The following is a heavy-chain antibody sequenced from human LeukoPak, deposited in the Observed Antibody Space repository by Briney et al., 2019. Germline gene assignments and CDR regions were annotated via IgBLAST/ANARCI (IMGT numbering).Heavy chain of an antibody. D-gene: IGHD6-6*01. CDR1: GFAFSSYE. CDR2: ISSSGTTI. V-gene: IGHV3-48*03. J-gene: IGHJ6*03. CDR3: ATHSSSSYYYSYYYMDV. Sequence: TGGSLRLSCAASGFAFSSYEMNWVRQAPGKGLEWVSYISSSGTTIYYADSVKGRFTISRDNAKNSLYLQMNSLRAEDTAVYYCATHSSSSYYYSYYYMDVWGKGTTVTVSS.